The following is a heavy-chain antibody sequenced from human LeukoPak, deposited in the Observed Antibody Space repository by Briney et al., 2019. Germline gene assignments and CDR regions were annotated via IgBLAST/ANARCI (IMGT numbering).Heavy chain of an antibody. J-gene: IGHJ4*02. V-gene: IGHV3-30*02. CDR1: GFTFSSYG. CDR3: AKNGGYSSSWYSSREDANDY. CDR2: IRYDGSNK. D-gene: IGHD6-13*01. Sequence: GGSLRLSCAASGFTFSSYGMHWVRQAPGKGLEWVAFIRYDGSNKYYADSVKGRLTISRDNSKNTLYLQMNSLRAEDTAVYYCAKNGGYSSSWYSSREDANDYWGQGTLVTVSS.